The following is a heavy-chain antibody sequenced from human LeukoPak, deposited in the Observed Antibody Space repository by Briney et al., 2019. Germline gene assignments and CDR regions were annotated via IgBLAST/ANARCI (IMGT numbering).Heavy chain of an antibody. J-gene: IGHJ4*02. CDR1: GDSVSSKSAA. V-gene: IGHV6-1*01. CDR2: TYYRSKWYN. D-gene: IGHD5-12*01. CDR3: AREGGNSGYDFYFDY. Sequence: SQTLSLTFAISGDSVSSKSAAWNWIRRSPSRGLEWLGRTYYRSKWYNDYAVSVKSRITINPDTSKNQFSLQLNSVTPEDTAVYFCAREGGNSGYDFYFDYWGQGTLVTVSS.